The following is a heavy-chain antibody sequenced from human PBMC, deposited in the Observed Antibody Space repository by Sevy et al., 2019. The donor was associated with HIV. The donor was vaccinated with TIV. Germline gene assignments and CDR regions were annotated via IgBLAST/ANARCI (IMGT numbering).Heavy chain of an antibody. V-gene: IGHV3-21*01. CDR3: ARDLTIFGVVILDYYYYYGMDV. D-gene: IGHD3-3*01. CDR2: ISSSSSYI. J-gene: IGHJ6*02. CDR1: GFTFSSYS. Sequence: GGSLRLSCAASGFTFSSYSMNWVHQAPGKGLEWVSSISSSSSYIYYADSVKGRFTISRDNAKNSLYLQMNSLRAEDTAVYYCARDLTIFGVVILDYYYYYGMDVWGQGTTVTVSS.